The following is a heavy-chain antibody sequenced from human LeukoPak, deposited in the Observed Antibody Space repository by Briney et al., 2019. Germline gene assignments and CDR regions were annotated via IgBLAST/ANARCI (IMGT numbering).Heavy chain of an antibody. D-gene: IGHD6-13*01. Sequence: SETLSLTCAVYGGSFSGYYWSWIRQPPGKGLEWIGEINHSGSTNYNPSLKSRVTTSVDTSKNQFSLKLSSVTAADTAVYYCARGIPLYSSSWYFNYWGQGTLVTVSS. V-gene: IGHV4-34*01. J-gene: IGHJ4*02. CDR1: GGSFSGYY. CDR3: ARGIPLYSSSWYFNY. CDR2: INHSGST.